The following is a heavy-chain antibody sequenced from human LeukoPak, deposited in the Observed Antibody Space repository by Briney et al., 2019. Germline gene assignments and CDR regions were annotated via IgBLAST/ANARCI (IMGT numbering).Heavy chain of an antibody. J-gene: IGHJ4*02. CDR3: ARGGFAAAGTRVNY. CDR2: IYPGDSDT. Sequence: GESLKISCKGSGYSFTSYWIGWVRQMPGKGLEWMGIIYPGDSDTRYSPSFQGQVTISADKSISTAYMELSSLRSEDTAVYYCARGGFAAAGTRVNYWGQGTLVTVSS. V-gene: IGHV5-51*01. CDR1: GYSFTSYW. D-gene: IGHD6-13*01.